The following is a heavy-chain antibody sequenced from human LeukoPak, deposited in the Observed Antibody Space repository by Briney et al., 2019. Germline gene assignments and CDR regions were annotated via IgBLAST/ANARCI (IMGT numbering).Heavy chain of an antibody. CDR2: ISSSSSYI. V-gene: IGHV3-21*01. D-gene: IGHD3-3*01. J-gene: IGHJ6*02. Sequence: GRSLRLSCAASGFTFSSYAMHWVRQAPGKGLEWVSSISSSSSYIYYADSVKGRFTISRDNAKNSLYLQMNSLRAEDTAVYYCARDQDALRFLEWLFGAYGMDVWGQGTTVTVSS. CDR1: GFTFSSYA. CDR3: ARDQDALRFLEWLFGAYGMDV.